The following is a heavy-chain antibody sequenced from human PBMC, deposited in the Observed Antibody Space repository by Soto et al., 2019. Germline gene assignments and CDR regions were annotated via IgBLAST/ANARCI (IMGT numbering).Heavy chain of an antibody. V-gene: IGHV1-8*01. J-gene: IGHJ5*02. Sequence: ASVKVSCKASGYTFTSYDINWVRQATGQGLEWMGWMNPNSGNTGYAQKFQGRVTMTRNTSISTAYMELSSLRSEDTAVYYCAICVVVPAAIPGGWFDPWGQGTLVTVSS. CDR2: MNPNSGNT. D-gene: IGHD2-2*01. CDR3: AICVVVPAAIPGGWFDP. CDR1: GYTFTSYD.